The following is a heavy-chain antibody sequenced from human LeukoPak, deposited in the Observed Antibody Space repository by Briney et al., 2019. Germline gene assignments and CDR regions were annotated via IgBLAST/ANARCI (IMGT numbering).Heavy chain of an antibody. CDR3: AREGNDLSFDY. Sequence: SSETLSLTCTVSGGSISSYYWSWIRQPAGKGLEWIGRIYTSGSTNYNPSLKSRVTMSVDTSKSQFSLKLSSVTAADTAVYYCAREGNDLSFDYWGQGTLVTVSS. CDR2: IYTSGST. V-gene: IGHV4-4*07. J-gene: IGHJ4*02. CDR1: GGSISSYY. D-gene: IGHD3-10*01.